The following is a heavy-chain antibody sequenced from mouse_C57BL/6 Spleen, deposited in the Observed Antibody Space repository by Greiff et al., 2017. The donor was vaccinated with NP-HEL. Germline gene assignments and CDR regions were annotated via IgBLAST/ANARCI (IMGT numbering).Heavy chain of an antibody. J-gene: IGHJ3*01. V-gene: IGHV14-4*01. D-gene: IGHD2-4*01. Sequence: EVKVVESGAELVRPGASVKLSCTASGFNIKDDYMHWVKQRPEQGLEWIGWIDPENGDTEYASKFQGKATITADTSSNTAYLQLSSLTSEDTAVYYCTRGDYTWFAYWGQGTLVTVSA. CDR3: TRGDYTWFAY. CDR1: GFNIKDDY. CDR2: IDPENGDT.